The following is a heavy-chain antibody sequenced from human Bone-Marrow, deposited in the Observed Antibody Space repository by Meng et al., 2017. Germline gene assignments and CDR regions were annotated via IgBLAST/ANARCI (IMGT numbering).Heavy chain of an antibody. CDR2: INAGNGNT. J-gene: IGHJ3*02. Sequence: ASVKVSCKASGYTFTSYAMHWVRQAPGQRLEWMGWINAGNGNTKYSQKFQGRATITRDTSASTAYMELSSLRSEDTAVYYCARDGIVGATRVSGVYDAFDIWGQGTMVTVSS. CDR1: GYTFTSYA. V-gene: IGHV1-3*01. CDR3: ARDGIVGATRVSGVYDAFDI. D-gene: IGHD1-26*01.